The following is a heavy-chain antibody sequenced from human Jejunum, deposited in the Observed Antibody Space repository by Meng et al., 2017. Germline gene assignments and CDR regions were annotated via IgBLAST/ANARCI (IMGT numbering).Heavy chain of an antibody. Sequence: GGSLKTSCAAPGCTSGRHAMIWVRQAPARGLECVSVISSVDSTHYAESVQGRFSISRGNSGNTVYLPMNSLIVDVSAVYYCAKSSRYGDAFDMWGHGTVVTVSS. CDR2: ISSVDST. D-gene: IGHD3-16*02. CDR3: AKSSRYGDAFDM. CDR1: GCTSGRHA. J-gene: IGHJ3*02. V-gene: IGHV3-23*01.